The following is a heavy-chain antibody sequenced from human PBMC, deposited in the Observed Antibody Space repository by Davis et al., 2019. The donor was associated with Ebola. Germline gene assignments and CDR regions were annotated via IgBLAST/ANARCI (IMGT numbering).Heavy chain of an antibody. J-gene: IGHJ4*02. D-gene: IGHD2-2*01. Sequence: GESLKISCAASGFTFDSYALSWVRQVPEKGLEWVSTITASGATTYDADSVKGRFTISRDNSKNTLYLQMHSLRAEDTAVYYCAKVGGSPCSSTSCYPKEGIDFWGQGALVTVSS. CDR1: GFTFDSYA. V-gene: IGHV3-23*01. CDR2: ITASGATT. CDR3: AKVGGSPCSSTSCYPKEGIDF.